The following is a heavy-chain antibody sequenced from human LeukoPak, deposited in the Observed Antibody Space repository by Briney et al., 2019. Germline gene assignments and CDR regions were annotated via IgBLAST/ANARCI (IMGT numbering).Heavy chain of an antibody. J-gene: IGHJ4*02. D-gene: IGHD2-15*01. CDR1: GFTFSSYS. V-gene: IGHV3-21*01. CDR2: ISSSSSYI. Sequence: GGSLRLSCAASGFTFSSYSMNWVRQARGKGLEWVSSISSSSSYIYYADSVKGRFTISRDNAENSLYLQMNSLRAEDTAVYYCARDRGGRTGLDDWGQGTLVTVSS. CDR3: ARDRGGRTGLDD.